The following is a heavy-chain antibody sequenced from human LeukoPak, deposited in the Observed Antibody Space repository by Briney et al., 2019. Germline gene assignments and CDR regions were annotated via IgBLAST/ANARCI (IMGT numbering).Heavy chain of an antibody. V-gene: IGHV3-30*18. Sequence: PGRSLRLSCVASGFTFSSYGMHWVRQAPGKGLEWVAVISYDGSNKYYADSVKGRFTISRDNSKDTLYLQMNSLRAEDTAVYYCAKGSSGWDFDYWGQGTLVTVSS. J-gene: IGHJ4*02. CDR2: ISYDGSNK. D-gene: IGHD6-19*01. CDR3: AKGSSGWDFDY. CDR1: GFTFSSYG.